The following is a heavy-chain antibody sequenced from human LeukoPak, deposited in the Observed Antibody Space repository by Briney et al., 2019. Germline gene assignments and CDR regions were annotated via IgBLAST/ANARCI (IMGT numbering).Heavy chain of an antibody. CDR3: ARGQQYYHDSSGYWVFDY. CDR1: GGSLSDYH. Sequence: SETLSLTCAVYGGSLSDYHWNWIRQPPGKGLEWIGEINHSGSTNYNPSLKSRVTISVDTSKNQFSLKLSSVTAADTAVYSCARGQQYYHDSSGYWVFDYWGQGTLVTVSS. V-gene: IGHV4-34*01. CDR2: INHSGST. D-gene: IGHD3-22*01. J-gene: IGHJ4*02.